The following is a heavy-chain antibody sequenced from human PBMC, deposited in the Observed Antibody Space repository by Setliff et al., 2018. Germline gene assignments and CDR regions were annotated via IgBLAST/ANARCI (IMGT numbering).Heavy chain of an antibody. Sequence: GSLRLSWAASGFTFSGSAMYWVRQASGKGLEWVGRIRSKSDSYATIYAASVRGRFTISRDDSKNTAYLQMNSLKTEDTAVYYCAAAPAGSDVFDMWGQGTMVTVSS. J-gene: IGHJ3*02. V-gene: IGHV3-73*01. CDR3: AAAPAGSDVFDM. D-gene: IGHD6-13*01. CDR2: IRSKSDSYAT. CDR1: GFTFSGSA.